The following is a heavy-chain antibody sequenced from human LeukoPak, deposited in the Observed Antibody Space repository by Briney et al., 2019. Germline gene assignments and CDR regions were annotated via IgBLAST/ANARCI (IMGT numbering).Heavy chain of an antibody. V-gene: IGHV3-48*04. CDR1: GFTFSSYS. J-gene: IGHJ4*02. Sequence: GGSLRLSCAASGFTFSSYSMNWVRQAPGKGLEWVSYISSSSSTIYYADSVKSRFTTSRDNAKNSLYLQMNSLRAEDTALYYCAKAPGDYYGSGSYDYWGQGTLVTVSS. CDR3: AKAPGDYYGSGSYDY. D-gene: IGHD3-10*01. CDR2: ISSSSSTI.